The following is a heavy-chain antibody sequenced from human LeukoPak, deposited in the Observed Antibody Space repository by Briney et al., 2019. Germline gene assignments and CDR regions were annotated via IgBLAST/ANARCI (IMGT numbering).Heavy chain of an antibody. Sequence: PSETLSLTCTVSGGSISGYFWSWIRQPPGQGLEWIAYMYYSGSTNYNPSLKSRVTISVDTSKNQFSLKLSSVTAADTAVYYYTRGSIAYYYMDVWGKGTTVTISS. CDR1: GGSISGYF. CDR2: MYYSGST. D-gene: IGHD3-22*01. CDR3: TRGSIAYYYMDV. V-gene: IGHV4-59*01. J-gene: IGHJ6*03.